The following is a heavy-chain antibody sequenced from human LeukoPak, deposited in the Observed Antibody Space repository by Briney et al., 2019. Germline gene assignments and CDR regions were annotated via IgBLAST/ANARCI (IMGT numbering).Heavy chain of an antibody. CDR1: GYTFTSYY. CDR2: INPSGGST. CDR3: ARSTVTHDAFDI. D-gene: IGHD4-17*01. J-gene: IGHJ3*02. Sequence: ASVKVSCKASGYTFTSYYMHWMRQAPAQGLEWTGTINPSGGSTSYAQKFQGRVTMTRYTSTSTVYMELSSLRSEDTAVYYCARSTVTHDAFDIWGQGAMVTVSS. V-gene: IGHV1-46*01.